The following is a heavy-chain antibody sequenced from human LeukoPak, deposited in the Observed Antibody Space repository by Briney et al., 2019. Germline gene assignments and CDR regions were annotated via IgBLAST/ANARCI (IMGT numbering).Heavy chain of an antibody. Sequence: GGSLRLSCAASGFTFSSYSMNWVRQAPGKGLEWVSSISSSSSYIYYADSVKGRFTISRDNAKNSLYLQMNSLRAEDTAVYYCARDLSEYYYYGMDVSGQGTTVTVSS. CDR1: GFTFSSYS. D-gene: IGHD2/OR15-2a*01. V-gene: IGHV3-21*01. CDR2: ISSSSSYI. CDR3: ARDLSEYYYYGMDV. J-gene: IGHJ6*02.